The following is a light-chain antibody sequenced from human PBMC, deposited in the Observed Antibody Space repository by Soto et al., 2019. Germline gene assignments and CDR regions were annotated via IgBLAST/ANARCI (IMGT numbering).Light chain of an antibody. CDR2: GAS. Sequence: EIVWTQSPGTLSLSPGERATLSCRASQSFSSSSLAWYQQKPGQAPRLLIYGASSRATGIPDRFSGSGSWTDVTLTSSILEPEDYAVYYCQQYGSSPPYTFVQGTKLEI. CDR3: QQYGSSPPYT. J-gene: IGKJ2*01. CDR1: QSFSSSS. V-gene: IGKV3-20*01.